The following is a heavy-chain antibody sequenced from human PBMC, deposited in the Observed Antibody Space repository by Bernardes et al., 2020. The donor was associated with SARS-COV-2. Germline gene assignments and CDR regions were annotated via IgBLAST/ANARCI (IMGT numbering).Heavy chain of an antibody. J-gene: IGHJ5*02. CDR3: ARDDCSGGSCDSVWFDP. Sequence: ASVKVSCKASGYTFTAYYMPWVRQAPGQGLEWMGWISPNSGDTNYAQKFQGRVTMTRDTSSSTAYMELSRLRSDDTAVYYCARDDCSGGSCDSVWFDPWGQRTLVTRSS. D-gene: IGHD2-15*01. CDR2: ISPNSGDT. CDR1: GYTFTAYY. V-gene: IGHV1-2*02.